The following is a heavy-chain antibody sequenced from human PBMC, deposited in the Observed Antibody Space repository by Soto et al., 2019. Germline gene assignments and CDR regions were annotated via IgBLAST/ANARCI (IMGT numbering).Heavy chain of an antibody. V-gene: IGHV3-30*18. CDR1: GFTVTNYG. D-gene: IGHD1-1*01. CDR2: ISYDGNKI. CDR3: AKVGDVYNSFFDY. Sequence: GGSLRLSCAASGFTVTNYGMHWVRQAPGQGLEWVAVISYDGNKIYYVDSVKGRITISRDISKNTLYLQMNSLRAEDTAVYYCAKVGDVYNSFFDYWGQGALVTVSS. J-gene: IGHJ4*02.